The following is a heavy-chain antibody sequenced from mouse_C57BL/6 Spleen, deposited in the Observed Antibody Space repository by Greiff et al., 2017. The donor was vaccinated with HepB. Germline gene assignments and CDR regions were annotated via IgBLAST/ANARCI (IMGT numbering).Heavy chain of an antibody. D-gene: IGHD2-4*01. Sequence: VQLQQSGAELVRPGSSVKLSCKASGYTFTSYWMDWVKQRPGQGLEWIGNIYHSDSETHYNQKFKDKATLTVDKSSSTAYMQLSSLTSEDSAVYYCSRGSYDCLDDWGQGTTLTVAS. CDR2: IYHSDSET. V-gene: IGHV1-61*01. CDR3: SRGSYDCLDD. J-gene: IGHJ2*01. CDR1: GYTFTSYW.